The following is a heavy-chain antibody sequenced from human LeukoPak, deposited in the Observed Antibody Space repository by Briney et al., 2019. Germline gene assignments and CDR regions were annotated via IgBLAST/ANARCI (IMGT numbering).Heavy chain of an antibody. V-gene: IGHV4-39*01. CDR1: GGSISSSTYY. CDR3: ARRRHYDIFRRFDP. D-gene: IGHD3-9*01. J-gene: IGHJ5*02. Sequence: SETLSLTCTVSGGSISSSTYYWGWIRQPPGKGLEWIGTFYYSGSTYYNPSLKSRVTTSVDTSKNQFSLKLSSVTAADTAVYYCARRRHYDIFRRFDPWGQGTLVTVSS. CDR2: FYYSGST.